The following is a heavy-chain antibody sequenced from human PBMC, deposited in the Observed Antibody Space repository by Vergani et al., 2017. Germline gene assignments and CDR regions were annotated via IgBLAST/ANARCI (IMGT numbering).Heavy chain of an antibody. V-gene: IGHV1-69*13. CDR2: IIPIFGTA. D-gene: IGHD3-10*01. CDR1: GGTFSSYA. Sequence: QVQLVQSGAEVKKPGSSVKLSCKASGGTFSSYAISWVRQAPGQGLEWMGRIIPIFGTANYAQKFQGRVTITADESTSTAYMELSSLRSEDTAVYYCARDRIGELHFDYWGQGTLVTVSS. CDR3: ARDRIGELHFDY. J-gene: IGHJ4*02.